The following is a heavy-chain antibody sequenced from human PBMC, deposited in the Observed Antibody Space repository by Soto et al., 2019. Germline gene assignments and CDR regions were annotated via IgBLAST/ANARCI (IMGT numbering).Heavy chain of an antibody. J-gene: IGHJ4*02. CDR3: AGGMCFGGSCYLSI. CDR1: GGTFSTYT. V-gene: IGHV1-69*12. CDR2: ISPGIDIR. Sequence: QVQLVQSGAEVKEPGSSVKVSCKASGGTFSTYTLYWVRQAPGQGLEWMGGISPGIDIRDYAQKFQGRVTITADEPTSTVYMQLSTLITEDTACCSFAGGMCFGGSCYLSIWGQGTLISVS. D-gene: IGHD2-15*01.